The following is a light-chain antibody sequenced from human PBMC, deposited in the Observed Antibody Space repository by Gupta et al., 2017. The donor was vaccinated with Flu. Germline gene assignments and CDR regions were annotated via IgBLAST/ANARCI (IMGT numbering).Light chain of an antibody. J-gene: IGKJ1*01. V-gene: IGKV4-1*01. Sequence: DIVMTHSPDSLAVSLGERATINCKSSQSVLYSSNNKNCLAWYQQKPGQPPKLLIYWASTRESGVPDRFSGRGSGTDFTLTISSLQAEDVAVYYCQQNDSTPKTFGQGTKVEIK. CDR2: WAS. CDR1: QSVLYSSNNKNC. CDR3: QQNDSTPKT.